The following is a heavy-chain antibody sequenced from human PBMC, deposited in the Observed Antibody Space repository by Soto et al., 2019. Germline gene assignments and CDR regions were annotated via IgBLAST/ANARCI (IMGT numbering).Heavy chain of an antibody. V-gene: IGHV4-34*01. Sequence: SETVSLTCAVYCGSFSGYYWSWIRQPPGKGLEWIGEINHSGSTNYNPSLKSRVTISVDTSKNQFSLKLSSVTAADTAVYYCARGLPNRPYSSSWYRGGYYFDYWGQGTLVTVSS. CDR2: INHSGST. D-gene: IGHD6-13*01. J-gene: IGHJ4*02. CDR1: CGSFSGYY. CDR3: ARGLPNRPYSSSWYRGGYYFDY.